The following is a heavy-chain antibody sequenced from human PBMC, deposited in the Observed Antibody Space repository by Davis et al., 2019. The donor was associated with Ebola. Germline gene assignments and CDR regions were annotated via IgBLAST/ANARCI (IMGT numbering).Heavy chain of an antibody. CDR1: GGSISSSSYY. CDR2: IYYSGST. D-gene: IGHD7-27*01. Sequence: MPSETLSLTCTVSGGSISSSSYYWGWIRQPPGKGLEWIGSIYYSGSTYYNPSLKSRVTISVDTSKNQFSLKLSSVTAADTAVYYCAGLGELGIPPDDYWGQGTLVTVSS. V-gene: IGHV4-39*01. CDR3: AGLGELGIPPDDY. J-gene: IGHJ4*02.